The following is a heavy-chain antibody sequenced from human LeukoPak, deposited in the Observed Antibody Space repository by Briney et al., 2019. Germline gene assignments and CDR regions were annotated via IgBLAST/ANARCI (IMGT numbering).Heavy chain of an antibody. CDR2: IIPIFGTA. D-gene: IGHD5-12*01. Sequence: ASVKVSCKASGGTFSSYAISWVRQAPGQGLEWMGGIIPIFGTANYAQKFQGRVTITADESTSTAYMELSSLRSEDTAVCYCARKCGRGYGRDYYYGMDVWGQGTTVTVSS. CDR3: ARKCGRGYGRDYYYGMDV. V-gene: IGHV1-69*13. J-gene: IGHJ6*02. CDR1: GGTFSSYA.